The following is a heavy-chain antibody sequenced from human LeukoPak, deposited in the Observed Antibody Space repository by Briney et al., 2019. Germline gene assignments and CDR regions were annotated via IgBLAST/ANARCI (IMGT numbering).Heavy chain of an antibody. Sequence: ASVKVSCKASSYTFTTYGISWVRQAPGQGLEWMGWISAYNGNTNYAQKLHGRVTMATDTSTSTAYMELRSLRSDDTAVYYCAREGAIAVAGTRDAFDIWGQGTTVTVSS. CDR1: SYTFTTYG. D-gene: IGHD6-19*01. V-gene: IGHV1-18*01. CDR2: ISAYNGNT. J-gene: IGHJ3*02. CDR3: AREGAIAVAGTRDAFDI.